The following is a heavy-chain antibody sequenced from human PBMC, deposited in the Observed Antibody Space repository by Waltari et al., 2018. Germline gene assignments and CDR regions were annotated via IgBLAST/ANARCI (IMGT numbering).Heavy chain of an antibody. CDR3: ARRSCTGECYAPYLY. CDR2: INPKRGGT. J-gene: IGHJ4*02. Sequence: QVQLVQSGAEVTKPGASVKVSCKPSGYTFTDYHIHWVRQAPGQGLEWMGWINPKRGGTYYARTFQGWVTMTRDTSTSTVYMELSSLKSDDTAMYYCARRSCTGECYAPYLYWGQGSLVTVSS. CDR1: GYTFTDYH. V-gene: IGHV1-2*04. D-gene: IGHD2-8*02.